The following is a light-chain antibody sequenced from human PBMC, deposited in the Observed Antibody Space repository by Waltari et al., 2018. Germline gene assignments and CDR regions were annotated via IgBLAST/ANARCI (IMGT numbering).Light chain of an antibody. CDR2: WAS. J-gene: IGKJ2*01. CDR3: QQYYSTPYT. CDR1: QNVLYSSNNKNY. V-gene: IGKV4-1*01. Sequence: DIVMTQSLDSLAVSLGDRATINCKSSQNVLYSSNNKNYLAWYQQKPGQSPNLLIYWASTRESGVPDRFSGSGSGTDFTLTISSLQAEDVAVYYCQQYYSTPYTFGQGTKLEIK.